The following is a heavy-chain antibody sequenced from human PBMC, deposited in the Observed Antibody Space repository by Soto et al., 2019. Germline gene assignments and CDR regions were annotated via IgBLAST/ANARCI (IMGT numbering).Heavy chain of an antibody. Sequence: SETLSLTCAVSGGSISSSNWWSWVRQPPGKGLEWIGEIYHSGSTNYNPSLKSRVTISVDKSKNQFSLKLSSVTAADTAVYYCARDVSYYGSGSYYNLLSWFDPWGQGTLVT. CDR3: ARDVSYYGSGSYYNLLSWFDP. CDR1: GGSISSSNW. J-gene: IGHJ5*02. V-gene: IGHV4-4*02. D-gene: IGHD3-10*01. CDR2: IYHSGST.